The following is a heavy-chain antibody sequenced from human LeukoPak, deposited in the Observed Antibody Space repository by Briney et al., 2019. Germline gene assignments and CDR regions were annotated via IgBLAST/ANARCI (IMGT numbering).Heavy chain of an antibody. Sequence: SETLSLTCAVYGGSFSDYYWSWIRQPPGKGLEWIGEINHSGSTNYNPSLESRVTIPVDTSKNQFSLNLSSVTAADTAVYYCARLGPHSYGDYYGMDVWGQGTTVTVSS. J-gene: IGHJ6*02. CDR2: INHSGST. CDR3: ARLGPHSYGDYYGMDV. D-gene: IGHD5-18*01. CDR1: GGSFSDYY. V-gene: IGHV4-34*01.